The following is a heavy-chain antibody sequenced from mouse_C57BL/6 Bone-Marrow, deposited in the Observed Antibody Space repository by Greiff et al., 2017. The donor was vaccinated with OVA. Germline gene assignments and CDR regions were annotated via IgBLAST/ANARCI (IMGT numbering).Heavy chain of an antibody. J-gene: IGHJ2*01. CDR2: IYPGSGST. D-gene: IGHD2-3*01. CDR1: GYTFTSYW. Sequence: QVQLQQPGAELVKPGASVKMSCKASGYTFTSYWITWVKQRPGQGLEWIGDIYPGSGSTNYNEKFKSKATLTGDTSSSTAYMQLSSLTSEDSAIYYSARDYDGSYFDYWGQGTTLTVSS. V-gene: IGHV1-55*01. CDR3: ARDYDGSYFDY.